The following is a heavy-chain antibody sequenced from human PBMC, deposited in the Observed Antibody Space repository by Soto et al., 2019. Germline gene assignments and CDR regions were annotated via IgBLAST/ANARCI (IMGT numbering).Heavy chain of an antibody. J-gene: IGHJ5*02. Sequence: QITLKESGLPLGKPTQTLTLTSIFSGFSLRTSGGGLGWIGRPPGKPLEWLGFIYWNDDKRYSPSLKSRLTITKDTSKNQVVLTMTNMDPVDTATYYCAKSGSSGWYGWFDPWGQGTLVTVSS. D-gene: IGHD6-19*01. CDR1: GFSLRTSGGG. CDR2: IYWNDDK. V-gene: IGHV2-5*01. CDR3: AKSGSSGWYGWFDP.